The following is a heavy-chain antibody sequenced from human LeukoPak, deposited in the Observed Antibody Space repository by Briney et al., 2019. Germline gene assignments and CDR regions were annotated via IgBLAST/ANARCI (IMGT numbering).Heavy chain of an antibody. CDR2: INPSGGST. Sequence: ASVKVSCKASGYTFTSYYMHWVRQAPGQGLEWMGIINPSGGSTSYAQKFQGRVTMTRDTSISTAYMELSRLRSDDTAVYYCARYCSGGSCYVTGGYYGMDVWGQGTTVTVSS. V-gene: IGHV1-46*01. D-gene: IGHD2-15*01. CDR3: ARYCSGGSCYVTGGYYGMDV. J-gene: IGHJ6*02. CDR1: GYTFTSYY.